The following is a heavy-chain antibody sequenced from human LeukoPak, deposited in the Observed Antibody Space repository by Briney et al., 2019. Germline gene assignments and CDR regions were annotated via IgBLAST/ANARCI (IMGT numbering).Heavy chain of an antibody. CDR2: IYSGGST. CDR1: GFTVSSNY. Sequence: GGSLRLSCAASGFTVSSNYMSWVRQAPGKGLEWVSVIYSGGSTYYADSVKGRFTISRDNSKNTLYLQMDSLRAEDTAVYYCARENGIAVAGIWGQGTLVTVSS. V-gene: IGHV3-66*01. D-gene: IGHD6-19*01. J-gene: IGHJ4*02. CDR3: ARENGIAVAGI.